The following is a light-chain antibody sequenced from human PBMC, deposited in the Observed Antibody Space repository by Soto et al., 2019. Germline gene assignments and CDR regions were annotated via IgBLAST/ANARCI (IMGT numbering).Light chain of an antibody. CDR3: QSYDRSNWV. CDR1: SGSIASNY. CDR2: EDN. Sequence: NFMLTQPHSVSQSPGKTVTISCTRSSGSIASNYVQWYHQRPGSAPTIVMYEDNQRPSGGPDRFSGSIDMSSNPASLTISGLKTEDEGDCYLQSYDRSNWVFVEGTKLTVL. J-gene: IGLJ3*02. V-gene: IGLV6-57*04.